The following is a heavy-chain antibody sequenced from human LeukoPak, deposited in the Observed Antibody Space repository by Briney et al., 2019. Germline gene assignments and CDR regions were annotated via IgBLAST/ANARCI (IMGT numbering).Heavy chain of an antibody. J-gene: IGHJ5*02. CDR1: GFTFSNYW. D-gene: IGHD2-2*01. CDR3: ARGGSSRFDA. V-gene: IGHV3-7*05. CDR2: INHDGTEK. Sequence: PGGSLRLSCAASGFTFSNYWMSWVRQAPGKGLEWVAKINHDGTEKYYVDSVKGRITISRDNAENSLYLQMNSLRAEDTAVYYCARGGSSRFDAWGQGTLVTVSS.